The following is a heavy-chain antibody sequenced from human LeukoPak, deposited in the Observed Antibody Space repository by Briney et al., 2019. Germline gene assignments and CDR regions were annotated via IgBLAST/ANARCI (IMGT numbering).Heavy chain of an antibody. J-gene: IGHJ4*02. V-gene: IGHV3-21*01. D-gene: IGHD6-6*01. CDR3: ARGIAARLSLDY. CDR2: ISSSSSYI. CDR1: GFTFSSYS. Sequence: GGSLRLSCAASGFTFSSYSMNWVRQAPGKGPEWVSSISSSSSYIYYADSVKGRFTISRDNAKNSLYLQMNSLRAEDTAVYYCARGIAARLSLDYWGQGTLVTVSS.